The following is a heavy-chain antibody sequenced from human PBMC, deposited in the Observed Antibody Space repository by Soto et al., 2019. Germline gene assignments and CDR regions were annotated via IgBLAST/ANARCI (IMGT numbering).Heavy chain of an antibody. CDR3: VREKYYFDTGGYSHLSAV. V-gene: IGHV4-61*08. D-gene: IGHD3-22*01. Sequence: QVQLQESGPGLVKPSETLSVACTVSGGSVNRGGYYWSWIRQPPGKALEWIGYTYYSGSVTYNPSLKSRLTISVDTSKNQFSLKLNSVTTADTAVYYCVREKYYFDTGGYSHLSAVWGQGILVTVSS. J-gene: IGHJ4*02. CDR1: GGSVNRGGYY. CDR2: TYYSGSV.